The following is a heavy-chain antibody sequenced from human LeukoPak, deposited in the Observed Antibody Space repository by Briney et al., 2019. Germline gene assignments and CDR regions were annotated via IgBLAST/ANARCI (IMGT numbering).Heavy chain of an antibody. CDR3: ARHEVAMADTAY. D-gene: IGHD6-19*01. J-gene: IGHJ4*02. V-gene: IGHV4-39*01. CDR2: IYHSGST. Sequence: PTETLSLTCTVPGGSISRSLYYWGWIRQPPGKGLEWIGSIYHSGSTYYNPFLKSRVTIAVDTSKNQFSLKLSFVTAADTAVYYCARHEVAMADTAYWGQGILVTVSS. CDR1: GGSISRSLYY.